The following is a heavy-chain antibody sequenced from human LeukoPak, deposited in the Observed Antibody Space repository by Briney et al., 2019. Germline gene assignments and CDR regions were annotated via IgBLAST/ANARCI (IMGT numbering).Heavy chain of an antibody. CDR2: IRYDGSNK. CDR1: GFTFSTFG. V-gene: IGHV3-30*02. CDR3: AKEKTYGTFDYYYYMDV. Sequence: PGGSLRLSCAASGFAASGFTFSTFGMHWVRQAPGKGLEWVAFIRYDGSNKYYADSVKGRFTISRDDSKNTLYLQMNSLRAEDTAVYYCAKEKTYGTFDYYYYMDVWGKGTTVTVSS. J-gene: IGHJ6*03. D-gene: IGHD4-17*01.